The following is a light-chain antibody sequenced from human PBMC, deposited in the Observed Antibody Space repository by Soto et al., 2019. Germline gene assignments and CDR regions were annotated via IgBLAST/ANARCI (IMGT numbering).Light chain of an antibody. CDR2: EVS. J-gene: IGLJ2*01. V-gene: IGLV2-23*02. CDR3: CSYAGSRGLV. CDR1: SSDVGGYNL. Sequence: QPVLTQPASVSGSPGQSITISCTGTSSDVGGYNLVSWYQQHPGKAPKLMIYEVSKRPSGVSNRFSGSKSGNTASLTISGLQAEDEADYYCCSYAGSRGLVFGGGTKLTVL.